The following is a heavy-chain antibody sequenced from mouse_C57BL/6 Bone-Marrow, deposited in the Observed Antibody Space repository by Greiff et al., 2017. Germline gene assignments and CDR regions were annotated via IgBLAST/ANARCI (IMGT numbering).Heavy chain of an antibody. CDR2: IDPSDSYT. CDR3: ANYYGSRVYYYAMDY. J-gene: IGHJ4*01. D-gene: IGHD1-1*01. CDR1: GYTFTSYW. Sequence: QVQLQQPGAELVRPGTSVKLSCKASGYTFTSYWMHWVKQRPGQGLEWIGVIDPSDSYTNYNQKFKGKATLTVDTSSSTAYMQLSSLTSEDSAVYYCANYYGSRVYYYAMDYWGQGTSVTFSS. V-gene: IGHV1-59*01.